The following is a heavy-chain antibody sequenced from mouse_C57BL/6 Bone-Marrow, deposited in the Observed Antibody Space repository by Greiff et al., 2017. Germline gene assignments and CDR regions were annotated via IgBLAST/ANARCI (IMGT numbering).Heavy chain of an antibody. J-gene: IGHJ2*01. CDR1: GYTFTSYW. CDR2: IHPNSGST. Sequence: VQLQQPGAELVKPGASVKLSCKASGYTFTSYWMHWVKQRPGQGLEWIGMIHPNSGSTNYNEKFKSKATLTVDKSSSTAYMLLSSLTSEDSAVYYCARPYGNYGDYWGQGTTLTVSS. D-gene: IGHD2-1*01. V-gene: IGHV1-64*01. CDR3: ARPYGNYGDY.